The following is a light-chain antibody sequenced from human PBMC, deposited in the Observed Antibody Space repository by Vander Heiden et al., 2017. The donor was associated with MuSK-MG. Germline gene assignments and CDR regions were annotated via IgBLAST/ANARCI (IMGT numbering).Light chain of an antibody. CDR2: AAS. J-gene: IGKJ4*01. CDR1: QGIRNS. V-gene: IGKV1-NL1*01. Sequence: DIQMTQTPSSLSASVGDRVTITCRASQGIRNSLTWYQQKPGKAPRLLLSAASTLASGVPSRFSGSGSGAEYTLPISSRQPEDFATYYCQQHGDTSVLTFGGGTKVEIK. CDR3: QQHGDTSVLT.